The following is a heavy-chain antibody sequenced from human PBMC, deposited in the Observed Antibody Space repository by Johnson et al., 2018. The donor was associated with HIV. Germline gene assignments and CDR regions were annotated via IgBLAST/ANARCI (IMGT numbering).Heavy chain of an antibody. V-gene: IGHV3-20*04. CDR3: AKDSDTYYYGSGDAFDI. Sequence: VQLVESGGGVVQPGGSLRLSCAASGFTFDDYGMSWVRQAPGKGLEWVSGINWNGGSTGYADSVKGRFTISRDNAKNSMYLKMDSLRVEDTALYYWAKDSDTYYYGSGDAFDIWGQGTMVTVSS. J-gene: IGHJ3*02. CDR2: INWNGGST. D-gene: IGHD3-10*01. CDR1: GFTFDDYG.